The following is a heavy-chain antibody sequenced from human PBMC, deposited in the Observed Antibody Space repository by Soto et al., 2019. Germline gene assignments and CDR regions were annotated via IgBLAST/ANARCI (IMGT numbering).Heavy chain of an antibody. CDR1: GGSISSGGYY. D-gene: IGHD6-13*01. J-gene: IGHJ4*02. CDR3: ARGYSSSWRHFDY. Sequence: ETLSLTCTVSGGSISSGGYYWSWVRQAPGKGLEWVSVIYSGGSTYYADSVKGRFTISRHNSKNTLYLQMNGLRAEDTAVYYCARGYSSSWRHFDYWGQGTLVTVS. CDR2: IYSGGST. V-gene: IGHV3-53*04.